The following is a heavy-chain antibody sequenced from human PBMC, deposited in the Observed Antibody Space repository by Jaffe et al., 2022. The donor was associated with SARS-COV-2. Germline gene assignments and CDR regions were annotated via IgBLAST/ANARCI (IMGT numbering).Heavy chain of an antibody. Sequence: EVQLVESGGGLVKPGGSLRLSCAASGFTFSNAWMSWVRQAPGKGLEWVGRIKSKTDGGTTDYAAPVKGRFTISRDDSKNTLYLQMNSLKTEDTAVYYCTTDFLAVADLTDYWGQGTLVTVSS. CDR2: IKSKTDGGTT. CDR1: GFTFSNAW. J-gene: IGHJ4*02. V-gene: IGHV3-15*01. D-gene: IGHD6-19*01. CDR3: TTDFLAVADLTDY.